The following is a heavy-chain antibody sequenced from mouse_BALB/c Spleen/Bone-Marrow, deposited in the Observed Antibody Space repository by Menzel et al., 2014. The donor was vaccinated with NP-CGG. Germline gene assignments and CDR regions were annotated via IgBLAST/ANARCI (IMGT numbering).Heavy chain of an antibody. J-gene: IGHJ2*01. CDR3: TRLGYYGYFDY. V-gene: IGHV4-1*02. CDR1: GFDFSRYW. CDR2: INLDSSTI. Sequence: VHLVESGGGLVEPGGSLRFSGAASGFDFSRYWMSWVRKAPGKGLEWIGEINLDSSTINYTPSLKDKFIISIDNTNNTLYLQITKLTSEDTALYYCTRLGYYGYFDYWGQCTTLTVSS. D-gene: IGHD2-3*01.